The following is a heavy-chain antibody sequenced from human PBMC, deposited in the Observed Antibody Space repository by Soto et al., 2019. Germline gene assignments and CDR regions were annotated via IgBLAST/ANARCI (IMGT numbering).Heavy chain of an antibody. Sequence: QVQLQESGPGLVKPSQTLSLTCTVSGGSISSGDYYWSWIRQPPGKGLAWIEYIYYSGSTYYNPSLKSRVTLSVDTSKNQFSLKLSSVTAADTAVYYCARDGNGSGSYTTYNWFDPWGQGTLVTVSS. CDR1: GGSISSGDYY. CDR3: ARDGNGSGSYTTYNWFDP. V-gene: IGHV4-30-4*01. J-gene: IGHJ5*02. D-gene: IGHD3-10*01. CDR2: IYYSGST.